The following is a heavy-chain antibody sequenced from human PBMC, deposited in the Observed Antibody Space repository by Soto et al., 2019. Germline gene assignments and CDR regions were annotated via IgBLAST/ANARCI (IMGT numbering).Heavy chain of an antibody. CDR3: ARVGNGEYVFYY. D-gene: IGHD3-16*01. CDR2: INSDGGTT. J-gene: IGHJ4*02. V-gene: IGHV3-74*01. Sequence: EVQLVESGGGLVQPGGSLRLSCAASGFTFSNYWMHWVRQAPGKGLVWVSRINSDGGTTSYADSVKGRFTISRDNAKNTLYLHMNGLRAEDTAVYYCARVGNGEYVFYYWGQGTLVTVSS. CDR1: GFTFSNYW.